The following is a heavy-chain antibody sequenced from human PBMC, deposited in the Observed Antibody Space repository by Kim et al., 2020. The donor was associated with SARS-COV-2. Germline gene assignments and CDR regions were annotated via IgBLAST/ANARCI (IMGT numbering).Heavy chain of an antibody. CDR3: ARLSLYSGSPIDY. CDR2: IYSGGST. J-gene: IGHJ4*02. V-gene: IGHV3-53*01. CDR1: GFTVSSNY. D-gene: IGHD1-26*01. Sequence: GGSLRLSCAASGFTVSSNYMSWVRQAPGKGLEWVSVIYSGGSTYYADSVNGRFTISRDNSKNTLYLQMNSLRAEDTAVYYCARLSLYSGSPIDYWGQGTLVTVSS.